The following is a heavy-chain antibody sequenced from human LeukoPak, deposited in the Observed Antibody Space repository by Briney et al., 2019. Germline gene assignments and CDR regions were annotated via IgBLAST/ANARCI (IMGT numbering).Heavy chain of an antibody. J-gene: IGHJ4*02. V-gene: IGHV3-23*01. Sequence: GGSLRLSCAASGFTFSRIAMTWVRQAPGKGLEWVSTIRSNGDTAYNADSVRGRFAISRDNSKNALFLQMNSLRVEDTAIYYCAKGGVIVGPTTDFDYWGQGTLVTVSS. CDR3: AKGGVIVGPTTDFDY. CDR2: IRSNGDTA. D-gene: IGHD1-26*01. CDR1: GFTFSRIA.